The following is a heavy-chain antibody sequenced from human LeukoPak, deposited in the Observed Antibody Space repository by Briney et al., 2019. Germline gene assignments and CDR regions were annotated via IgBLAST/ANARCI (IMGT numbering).Heavy chain of an antibody. J-gene: IGHJ4*02. D-gene: IGHD4-17*01. CDR3: AREAYGDYVNH. CDR2: ISSSGNTI. Sequence: GGSLRLSCAASGFTFSDYYMSWIRQAPGKGLEWVSCISSSGNTIYYADSVKGRFTISRDNAKNSLYLQMNSLRAEDTAVYYCAREAYGDYVNHWGQGTLVTVSS. V-gene: IGHV3-11*04. CDR1: GFTFSDYY.